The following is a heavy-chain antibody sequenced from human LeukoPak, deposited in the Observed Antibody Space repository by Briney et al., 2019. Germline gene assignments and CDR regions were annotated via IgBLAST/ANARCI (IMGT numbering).Heavy chain of an antibody. J-gene: IGHJ4*02. D-gene: IGHD3-22*01. CDR2: ISHSGST. Sequence: PSETLSLTCAVYGGSFSGYYWSWIRQPPGKGLEWIGEISHSGSTNYNPSLKSRVTISVDTSKNQFSLKLSSVTAADTAVYYCATEYDSSDYWGQGTLVTVSS. CDR3: ATEYDSSDY. CDR1: GGSFSGYY. V-gene: IGHV4-34*01.